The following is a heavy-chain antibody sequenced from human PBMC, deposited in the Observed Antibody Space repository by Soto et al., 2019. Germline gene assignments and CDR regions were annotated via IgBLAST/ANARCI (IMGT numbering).Heavy chain of an antibody. V-gene: IGHV3-33*01. D-gene: IGHD6-19*01. CDR3: ARERRYAGIAVGEFDY. CDR2: IWYDGSNK. CDR1: GFTFSSYG. J-gene: IGHJ4*02. Sequence: PGGSLRLSCAASGFTFSSYGMHWVRQAPGKGLEWVAVIWYDGSNKYYADSVKGRFTISRDNSKNTLYLQMNSLRAEDTAVYYCARERRYAGIAVGEFDYWGQGTLVTVSS.